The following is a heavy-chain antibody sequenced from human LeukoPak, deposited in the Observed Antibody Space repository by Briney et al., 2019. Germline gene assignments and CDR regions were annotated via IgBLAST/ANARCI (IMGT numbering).Heavy chain of an antibody. V-gene: IGHV3-23*01. CDR3: AKGSMDTSYIDY. Sequence: PGGSLRLSCAASGFTFSNFAMTWVRLAPGRGLEWVSTVSGSGDSTHFADSVKGRFTISRDNSKNTLYLQMNRLRVEDTALYYCAKGSMDTSYIDYWGQGTLVTVSS. J-gene: IGHJ4*02. CDR2: VSGSGDST. D-gene: IGHD3-10*01. CDR1: GFTFSNFA.